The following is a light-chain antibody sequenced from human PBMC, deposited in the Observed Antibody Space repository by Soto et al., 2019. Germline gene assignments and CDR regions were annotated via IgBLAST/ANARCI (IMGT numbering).Light chain of an antibody. CDR3: QQDYKSPWT. CDR2: AAS. J-gene: IGKJ1*01. CDR1: QGIRND. V-gene: IGKV1-6*01. Sequence: AIQMTQSPSSLSASVGERVTITCRASQGIRNDLGWYQQKPGKAPKLLIYAASSLQSGVPSRFSGSGSGTDFTLTISSLQPEDFATYYCQQDYKSPWTFGQGTKVEIK.